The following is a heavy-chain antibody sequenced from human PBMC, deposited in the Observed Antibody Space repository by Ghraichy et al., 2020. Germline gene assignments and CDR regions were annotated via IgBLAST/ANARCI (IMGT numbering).Heavy chain of an antibody. V-gene: IGHV3-74*01. D-gene: IGHD3-10*02. Sequence: GGSLRLSCAASGFTFRNFWMHWVRQAPGKGLVWVSRVNLNGSTTNYADSVRGRFTISRDNAKNTLFLQMNSLRAEDTAVYYCERVEGSVFGDAFDIWGQGTMVTVSS. CDR3: ERVEGSVFGDAFDI. CDR1: GFTFRNFW. CDR2: VNLNGSTT. J-gene: IGHJ3*02.